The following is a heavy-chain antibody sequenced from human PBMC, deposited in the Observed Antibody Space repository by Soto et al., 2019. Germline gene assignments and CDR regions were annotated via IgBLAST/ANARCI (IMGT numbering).Heavy chain of an antibody. CDR2: IYPGDSDT. CDR1: GYSISTYW. J-gene: IGHJ6*02. Sequence: GESLKISCRASGYSISTYWVAWVRQLPGKGLDWMGIIYPGDSDTRYSPSFQGHVTISADKSINTAYLQWPSLRASDTAIYFCARYIPSDFAMDVRGLGTTVTVSS. D-gene: IGHD2-21*01. CDR3: ARYIPSDFAMDV. V-gene: IGHV5-51*01.